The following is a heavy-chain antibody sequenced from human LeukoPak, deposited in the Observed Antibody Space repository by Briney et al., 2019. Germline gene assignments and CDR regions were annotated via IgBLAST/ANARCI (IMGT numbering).Heavy chain of an antibody. J-gene: IGHJ4*02. Sequence: ASVKVSFKASCYTFTSYGITWVRQAPGQGLEWMGWISAYNCNTNYAQKLQGRVTMTTDTSTSTAYLDLRSLRSDDTAVYYCARAEQYQLLLHWGQGTLVTVSS. CDR1: CYTFTSYG. CDR2: ISAYNCNT. V-gene: IGHV1-18*01. D-gene: IGHD2-2*01. CDR3: ARAEQYQLLLH.